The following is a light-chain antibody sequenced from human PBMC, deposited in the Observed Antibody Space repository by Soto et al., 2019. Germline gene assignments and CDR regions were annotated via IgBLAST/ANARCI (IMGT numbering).Light chain of an antibody. Sequence: DIVVTQSPLSLPVTPGEPASITCRSSQSLLHRNGYNYLDWYVQRPGQSPQLLIYLGSNRASGVPDRFSGSGSGTNFTLKISRVEADDVGVYYCMQALQTAITFGQGTRLEIK. J-gene: IGKJ5*01. CDR1: QSLLHRNGYNY. CDR2: LGS. V-gene: IGKV2-28*01. CDR3: MQALQTAIT.